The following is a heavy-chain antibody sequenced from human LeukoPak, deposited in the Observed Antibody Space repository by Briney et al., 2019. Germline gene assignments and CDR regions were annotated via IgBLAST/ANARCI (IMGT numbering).Heavy chain of an antibody. D-gene: IGHD3-10*01. J-gene: IGHJ4*02. CDR3: ARGYGSGSYNNFNK. V-gene: IGHV4-4*07. Sequence: PSETLSLTCTVSGGSISSYYWSWIRQPAGKGLEWIGRIYTSGSTNYNPSLKSRVTMSVDTSKNQFSLMLTSVTAADTAVYYCARGYGSGSYNNFNKWGQGLLVAVSS. CDR1: GGSISSYY. CDR2: IYTSGST.